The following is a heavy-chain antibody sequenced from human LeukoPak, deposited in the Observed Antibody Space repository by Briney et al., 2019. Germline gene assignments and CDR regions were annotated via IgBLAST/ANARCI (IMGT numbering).Heavy chain of an antibody. J-gene: IGHJ1*01. CDR2: INPSGGST. V-gene: IGHV1-46*01. Sequence: ASVKVSCKTSGYSFTSYYIHWVRQAPGQGLEWMGVINPSGGSTSYTQKFQGRVTMTRDTSTSTVYMELSSLTSEDTAMYYCARDLIPYYGNRGFSGIQQWGQGTLVTNSS. CDR1: GYSFTSYY. CDR3: ARDLIPYYGNRGFSGIQQ. D-gene: IGHD3-22*01.